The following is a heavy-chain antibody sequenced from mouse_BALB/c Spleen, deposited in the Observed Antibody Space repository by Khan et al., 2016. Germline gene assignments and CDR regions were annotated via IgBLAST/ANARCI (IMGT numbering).Heavy chain of an antibody. CDR1: GVDFSRYW. CDR3: ARAGYYGYLAY. Sequence: EVKLLESGGGLVQPGGSLKLSCAASGVDFSRYWMSWVRPAPGKGLEWIGEINPDSSTINYTPSLKDKFIISRDNAKNTLYLQMSKVRSEDTALYYCARAGYYGYLAYWGQGTLVTVSA. J-gene: IGHJ3*01. CDR2: INPDSSTI. D-gene: IGHD1-1*01. V-gene: IGHV4-1*02.